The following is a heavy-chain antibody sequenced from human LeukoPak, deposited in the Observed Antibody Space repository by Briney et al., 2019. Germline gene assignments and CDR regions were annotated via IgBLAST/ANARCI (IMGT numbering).Heavy chain of an antibody. CDR3: ARNRAFNYYGSGSYSYYFDY. V-gene: IGHV4-34*01. CDR1: GGSFSGYY. CDR2: INHSGST. J-gene: IGHJ4*02. Sequence: PSETLSLTCAVYGGSFSGYYWSWIRQPPGKGLEWIGEINHSGSTNYNPSLKSRVTISVDTSKNQLSLKLSSVTAADTAVYYCARNRAFNYYGSGSYSYYFDYWGQGTLVTVSS. D-gene: IGHD3-10*01.